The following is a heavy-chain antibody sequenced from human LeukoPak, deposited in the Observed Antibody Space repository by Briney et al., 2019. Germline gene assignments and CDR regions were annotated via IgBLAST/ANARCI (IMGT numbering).Heavy chain of an antibody. CDR1: GYTFTSHG. Sequence: ASVKVSCKASGYTFTSHGISWVRQAPGQGLEWMGRINPNSGGTNYAQKFQGRVTMTRDTSISTAYMELSRLRSDDTAVYYCARLHKWGYYFDYWGQGTLVTVSS. CDR3: ARLHKWGYYFDY. J-gene: IGHJ4*02. CDR2: INPNSGGT. D-gene: IGHD7-27*01. V-gene: IGHV1-2*06.